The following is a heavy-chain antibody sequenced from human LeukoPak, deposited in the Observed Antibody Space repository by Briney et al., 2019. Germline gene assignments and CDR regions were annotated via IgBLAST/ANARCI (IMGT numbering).Heavy chain of an antibody. J-gene: IGHJ6*03. V-gene: IGHV6-1*01. Sequence: SQTLSLTCAISGDSVSSNSAAWNWIRQSPSRGLEWLGRTYYRAKWYNDYAVSVKSRITINPDTSKNQFSLQLNSVTPEDTAVYYCARDAVATISGRGYYYYYMDVWGKGTTVTVSS. CDR1: GDSVSSNSAA. D-gene: IGHD5-12*01. CDR2: TYYRAKWYN. CDR3: ARDAVATISGRGYYYYYMDV.